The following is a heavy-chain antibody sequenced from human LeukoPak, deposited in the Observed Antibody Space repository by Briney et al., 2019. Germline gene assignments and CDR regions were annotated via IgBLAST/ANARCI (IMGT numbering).Heavy chain of an antibody. J-gene: IGHJ4*02. CDR3: ARGLTYYDFWSGYSYYYFDY. D-gene: IGHD3-3*01. V-gene: IGHV1-8*01. Sequence: ASVTVSCKASGYTFTSYDINWVRQAPGQGLEWMGWMNPNSGNTGYAQKFQGRVTMTRNTSISTAYMELSSLRSEDTAVYYCARGLTYYDFWSGYSYYYFDYWGQGTLVTVSS. CDR1: GYTFTSYD. CDR2: MNPNSGNT.